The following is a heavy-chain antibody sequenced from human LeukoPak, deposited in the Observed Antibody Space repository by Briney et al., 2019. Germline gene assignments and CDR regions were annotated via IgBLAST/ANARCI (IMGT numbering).Heavy chain of an antibody. CDR2: ISGSGGST. V-gene: IGHV3-23*01. CDR3: AKEVPDFDY. J-gene: IGHJ4*02. CDR1: GFTVSSNY. Sequence: SGGSLRLSCAAPGFTVSSNYMNWVRQAPGKGLEWVSVISGSGGSTYYADSVKGRFTISRDNSKNTLYLQMNSLRAEDTAVYYCAKEVPDFDYWGQGTLVTVSS. D-gene: IGHD1-1*01.